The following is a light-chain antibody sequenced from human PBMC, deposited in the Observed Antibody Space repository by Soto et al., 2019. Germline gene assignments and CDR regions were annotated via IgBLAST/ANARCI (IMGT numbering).Light chain of an antibody. J-gene: IGLJ1*01. CDR1: SSDVGGYNY. CDR3: CSSAGSYPYV. CDR2: DVS. V-gene: IGLV2-11*01. Sequence: QSALTQPRSVSGSPGQSVTISCTGTSSDVGGYNYVSWYQQHPGKAPKLMIYDVSKRPSGVPYRFSGSKSGNTAALTISGRQDGDEVDYYCCSSAGSYPYVCGTGTKVTVL.